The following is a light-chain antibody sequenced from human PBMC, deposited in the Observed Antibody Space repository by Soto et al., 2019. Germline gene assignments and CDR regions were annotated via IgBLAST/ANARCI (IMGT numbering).Light chain of an antibody. J-gene: IGKJ4*01. CDR1: QDISNY. CDR3: QQYDNLHLT. Sequence: DIQMTQSPSSRSASVGDRVTITCQASQDISNYLNWYQQKPGKAPKLLIYDASNLETGVPSRFSGSGSGTDFTFTISSLQPEHIATYYCQQYDNLHLTFGGGTKVEIK. V-gene: IGKV1-33*01. CDR2: DAS.